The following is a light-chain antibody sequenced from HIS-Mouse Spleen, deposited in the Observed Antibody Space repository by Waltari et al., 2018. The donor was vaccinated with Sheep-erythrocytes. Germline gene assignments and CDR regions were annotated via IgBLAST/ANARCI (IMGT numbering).Light chain of an antibody. Sequence: QSALTQPRSVSGSPGQSVTISCTGPSRDAGGYNYVPWYQQHPGKAPKLMIYDVSKRPSGVPDRFSGSKSGNTASLTISGLQAEDEADYYCCSYAGSYTVVFGGGTKLTVL. CDR1: SRDAGGYNY. CDR3: CSYAGSYTVV. CDR2: DVS. V-gene: IGLV2-11*01. J-gene: IGLJ2*01.